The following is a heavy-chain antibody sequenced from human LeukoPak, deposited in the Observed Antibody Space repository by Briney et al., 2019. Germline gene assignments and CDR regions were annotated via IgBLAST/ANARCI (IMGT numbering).Heavy chain of an antibody. CDR1: GFTFSAYW. CDR3: ARGGSGRPFDY. Sequence: GGSLRLSCAASGFTFSAYWMSWIRQAPGKGLEWLANIKQDGSDKQYVDSVKGRFAISRDNAKTSVYLQMNSLRAEDTAVYYCARGGSGRPFDYWGQGTLVTVSS. J-gene: IGHJ4*02. V-gene: IGHV3-7*01. CDR2: IKQDGSDK. D-gene: IGHD3-10*01.